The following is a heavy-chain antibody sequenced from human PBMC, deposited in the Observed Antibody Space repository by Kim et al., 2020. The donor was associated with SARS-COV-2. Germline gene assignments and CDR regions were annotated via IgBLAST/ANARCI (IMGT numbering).Heavy chain of an antibody. CDR2: ISGSGGST. J-gene: IGHJ4*02. Sequence: GGSLRLSCAASGFTFSSYAMSWIRQAPGKGLEWVSAISGSGGSTYYADSVKGRFTISRDNSKNTLYLQMNSLRAEDTAVYYCAKDAQPTDYGGNSVRYFDYWGQGTLVTVSS. V-gene: IGHV3-23*01. CDR3: AKDAQPTDYGGNSVRYFDY. CDR1: GFTFSSYA. D-gene: IGHD4-17*01.